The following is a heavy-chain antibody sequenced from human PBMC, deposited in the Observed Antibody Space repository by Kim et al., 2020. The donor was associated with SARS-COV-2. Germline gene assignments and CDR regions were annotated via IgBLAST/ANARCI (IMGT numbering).Heavy chain of an antibody. CDR3: ARDLSMDV. V-gene: IGHV3-74*01. J-gene: IGHJ6*02. Sequence: TSRADSGKGRSSISRENGKNTLYLQMTSLRAEDTAVYYCARDLSMDVWGQGTTVTVSS. CDR2: T.